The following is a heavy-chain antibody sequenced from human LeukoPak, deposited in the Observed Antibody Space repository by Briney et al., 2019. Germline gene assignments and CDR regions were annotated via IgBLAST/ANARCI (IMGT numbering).Heavy chain of an antibody. CDR3: ARKYCSSTSCPVDY. Sequence: GGSLRLSCAASGFTFSSYSMNWVRQAPGKGLEWVSSISSSSSYIYYADSVKGRFTISRDNAKNSLYLQMNSLRAEDTAVYYCARKYCSSTSCPVDYWGQGTLVTVSS. J-gene: IGHJ4*02. CDR2: ISSSSSYI. D-gene: IGHD2-2*01. CDR1: GFTFSSYS. V-gene: IGHV3-21*01.